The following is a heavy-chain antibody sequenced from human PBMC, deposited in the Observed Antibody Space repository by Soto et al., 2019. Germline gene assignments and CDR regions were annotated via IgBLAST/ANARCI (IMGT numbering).Heavy chain of an antibody. CDR1: GGTFSSYA. CDR3: ASVTYYGSGARNYYSMDV. V-gene: IGHV1-69*01. Sequence: QVQLVQSGAEVKKPGSSVKVSCKASGGTFSSYAISWVRQAPGQGLEWMGGIIPIFGTANYAQKFQGRVTITADESTSTAYMELSSLRSEDTAVYYCASVTYYGSGARNYYSMDVWGQGTTVTVSS. J-gene: IGHJ6*02. D-gene: IGHD3-10*01. CDR2: IIPIFGTA.